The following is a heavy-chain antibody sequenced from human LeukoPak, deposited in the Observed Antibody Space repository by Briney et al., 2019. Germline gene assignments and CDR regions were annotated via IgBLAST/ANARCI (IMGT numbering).Heavy chain of an antibody. Sequence: GGSLRLSCAASGFTVSNNYMSWVRQAPRKGLEWVSVIYSGGSSYYADSVKGRFTISRDNSKNTVYLQMNSLRVEDTAVYCCARDRADGYNYGDYFDNWGQGTLVTVSS. CDR2: IYSGGSS. V-gene: IGHV3-66*01. CDR3: ARDRADGYNYGDYFDN. D-gene: IGHD5-18*01. J-gene: IGHJ4*02. CDR1: GFTVSNNY.